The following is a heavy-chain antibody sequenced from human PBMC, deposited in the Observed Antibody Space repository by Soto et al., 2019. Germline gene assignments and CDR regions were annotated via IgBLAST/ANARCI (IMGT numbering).Heavy chain of an antibody. CDR1: GGTFSRYS. CDR2: IIPVFGIA. Sequence: QVQLVQSEAEVKKPGSSVKVSCKASGGTFSRYSFTWVRQAPGHGLEWMGRIIPVFGIASYAQKFQGRVTITADKSTSTAYMELSSLRSEDTAVYYCAREDRDRETGLVPAAIDGMDVWGQGTTVTVSS. J-gene: IGHJ6*02. CDR3: AREDRDRETGLVPAAIDGMDV. D-gene: IGHD2-2*01. V-gene: IGHV1-69*08.